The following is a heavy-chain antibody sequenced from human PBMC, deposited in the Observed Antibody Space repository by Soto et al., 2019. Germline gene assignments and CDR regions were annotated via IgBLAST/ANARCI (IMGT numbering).Heavy chain of an antibody. D-gene: IGHD2-21*01. CDR3: AKSYLPRCSYFYF. Sequence: GGSLRLSCAASGFTFSSYGMHWVRQAPGKGLEWVAVISYDGSNKYYADSVKVRFTISRDNSKNTLYLQMNSLRAEDTAVYYCAKSYLPRCSYFYFWCQGTLVTVSS. CDR1: GFTFSSYG. CDR2: ISYDGSNK. V-gene: IGHV3-30*18. J-gene: IGHJ4*02.